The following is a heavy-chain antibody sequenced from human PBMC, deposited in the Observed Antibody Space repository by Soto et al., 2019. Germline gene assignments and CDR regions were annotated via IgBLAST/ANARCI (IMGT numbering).Heavy chain of an antibody. CDR3: ARMATTVTSFDY. V-gene: IGHV1-46*03. CDR2: INPSGGST. CDR1: GYSFTSYY. Sequence: ASVKLSCKASGYSFTSYYMHWVRQAPGQGLEWMGIINPSGGSTSYAQKFQGRVTMTRDTSTSTVYMELSSLRSEDTAVYYCARMATTVTSFDYWGQGTLVTVSS. J-gene: IGHJ4*02. D-gene: IGHD4-17*01.